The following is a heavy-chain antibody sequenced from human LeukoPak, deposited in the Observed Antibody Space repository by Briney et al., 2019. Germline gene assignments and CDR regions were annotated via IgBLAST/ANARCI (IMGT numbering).Heavy chain of an antibody. Sequence: PGGSLRLSCAASGFTFSSYAMHWVRQAPGKGLEWVAVISYDGSNKYYADSVKGRFTISRDNSKNTLYLQMNSLRAEDTAVYYCARDGVLYHYDSSGYRAQFDYWGQGTLVTVSS. J-gene: IGHJ4*02. CDR1: GFTFSSYA. CDR3: ARDGVLYHYDSSGYRAQFDY. CDR2: ISYDGSNK. V-gene: IGHV3-30-3*01. D-gene: IGHD3-22*01.